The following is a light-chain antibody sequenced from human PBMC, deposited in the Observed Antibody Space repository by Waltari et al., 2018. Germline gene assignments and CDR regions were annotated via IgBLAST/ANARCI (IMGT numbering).Light chain of an antibody. CDR1: SRDIGRYDI. Sequence: QSALTQPAAVSGSPVQSVTHCCTGASRDIGRYDIVPWYQQHPGNAPKLVIPDVSKRPSGVSDRFSGSKSGETASLTISGLQFEDEADYYCCSYAGNYVWVFGGGTRLTVL. CDR3: CSYAGNYVWV. J-gene: IGLJ3*02. CDR2: DVS. V-gene: IGLV2-23*02.